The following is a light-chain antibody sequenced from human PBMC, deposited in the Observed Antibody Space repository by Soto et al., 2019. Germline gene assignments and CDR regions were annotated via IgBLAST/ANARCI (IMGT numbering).Light chain of an antibody. CDR1: QSISSY. V-gene: IGKV1-39*01. J-gene: IGKJ4*01. Sequence: IQMTHSPSSLSASLGDRVIITCRASQSISSYLNWYQQKPGKAPKLLIYAASNLQSGVSPRFSGSGSGTDFTLSISRLQPEDFATYYCQQSYSTPLTFGRGTKVDIK. CDR3: QQSYSTPLT. CDR2: AAS.